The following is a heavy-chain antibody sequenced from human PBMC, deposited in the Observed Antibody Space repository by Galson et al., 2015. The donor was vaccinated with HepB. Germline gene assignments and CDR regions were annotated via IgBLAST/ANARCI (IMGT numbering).Heavy chain of an antibody. J-gene: IGHJ4*02. CDR3: ARGHYDSSGPPDY. Sequence: SETLSLTCTVSGGSISSYYWSWIRQPPGKGLEWIGYIYYSGSTNYNPSLKSRVTISVDTSKNQFSLKLSSVTAADTAVYYCARGHYDSSGPPDYWGQGTLVTVSS. V-gene: IGHV4-59*01. CDR2: IYYSGST. CDR1: GGSISSYY. D-gene: IGHD3-22*01.